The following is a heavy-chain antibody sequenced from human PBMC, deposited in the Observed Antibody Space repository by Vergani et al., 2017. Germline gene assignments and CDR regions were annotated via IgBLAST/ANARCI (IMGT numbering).Heavy chain of an antibody. V-gene: IGHV1-2*02. Sequence: QVQLVQSGAEVKKPGASVKVSCKASGYTFTGYYMHWVRQAPGQGLEWRGWINPNSGGTNYAQKFQGRVTMTRDTSSSTAYMELSRLRSDDTAVYYCARNVLSGSLNWFDPWGQGTLVTVSS. CDR3: ARNVLSGSLNWFDP. CDR2: INPNSGGT. CDR1: GYTFTGYY. D-gene: IGHD5-12*01. J-gene: IGHJ5*02.